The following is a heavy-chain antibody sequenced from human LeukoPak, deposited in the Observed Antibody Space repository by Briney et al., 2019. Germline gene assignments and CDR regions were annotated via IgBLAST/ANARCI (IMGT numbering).Heavy chain of an antibody. CDR2: IDPSDSET. D-gene: IGHD5-18*01. Sequence: GESLKISCKASGYSFTSYWIGWVRQVPGKGLEWMGIIDPSDSETRYAPSFQGQVTISVDKSLTTAYLQWNSLKASDTAMYYCARQTAMGRSGDYWGQGTLVTVSS. CDR1: GYSFTSYW. J-gene: IGHJ4*02. V-gene: IGHV5-51*01. CDR3: ARQTAMGRSGDY.